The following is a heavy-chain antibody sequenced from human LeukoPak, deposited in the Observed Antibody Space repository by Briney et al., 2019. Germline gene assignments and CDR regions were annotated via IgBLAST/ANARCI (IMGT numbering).Heavy chain of an antibody. J-gene: IGHJ6*02. D-gene: IGHD3-10*01. V-gene: IGHV4-39*07. CDR3: ARVSGSLLGGYYYGMDV. CDR1: GDSISSNIYY. Sequence: SETLSLTCTVSGDSISSNIYYWGWIRQPPGKGLEWIGSTYYSGSTYYNPSLKSRVTISVDTSKNQFSLKLNSVTAADTAVYYCARVSGSLLGGYYYGMDVWGQGTTVTVSS. CDR2: TYYSGST.